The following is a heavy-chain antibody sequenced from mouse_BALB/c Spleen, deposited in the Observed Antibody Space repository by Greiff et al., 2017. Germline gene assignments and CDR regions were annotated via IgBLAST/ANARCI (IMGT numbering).Heavy chain of an antibody. CDR2: ISSGGSYT. CDR3: ARVTYYGYGRYAMDY. J-gene: IGHJ4*01. V-gene: IGHV5-9-3*01. Sequence: EVQRVESGGGLVKPGGSLKLSCAASGFTFSSYAMSWVRQTPEKRLEWVATISSGGSYTYYPDSVKGRFTISRDNAKNTLYLQMSSLRSEDTAMYYCARVTYYGYGRYAMDYWGQGTSVTVSS. D-gene: IGHD1-2*01. CDR1: GFTFSSYA.